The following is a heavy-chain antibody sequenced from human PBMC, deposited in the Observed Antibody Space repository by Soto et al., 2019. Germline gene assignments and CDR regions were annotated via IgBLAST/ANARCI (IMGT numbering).Heavy chain of an antibody. Sequence: SXRLSFVVSAFPFSSYAMSRVRQTPGKGLEWVSGISGSGGRTYYADSVKGRFTISRDNSNNTLSLQMHILRVEDTALYFCAKGGYYSLFDIWGQGTKVTVSS. V-gene: IGHV3-23*01. CDR3: AKGGYYSLFDI. D-gene: IGHD3-16*01. CDR2: ISGSGGRT. J-gene: IGHJ3*02. CDR1: AFPFSSYA.